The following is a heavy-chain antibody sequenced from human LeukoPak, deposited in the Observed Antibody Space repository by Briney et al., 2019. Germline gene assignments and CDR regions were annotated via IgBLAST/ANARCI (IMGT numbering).Heavy chain of an antibody. D-gene: IGHD3-10*01. CDR2: INPNSGNT. J-gene: IGHJ5*02. CDR3: ARAGYGSGPSGNNWFDP. V-gene: IGHV1-8*01. Sequence: GASVKVSCKASGYTFTSYDINWVRQATGQGLEWMGWINPNSGNTGYAQKFQGRVTMTRNTSISTAYMELSSLRSDDTAVYYCARAGYGSGPSGNNWFDPWGQGTLVTVSS. CDR1: GYTFTSYD.